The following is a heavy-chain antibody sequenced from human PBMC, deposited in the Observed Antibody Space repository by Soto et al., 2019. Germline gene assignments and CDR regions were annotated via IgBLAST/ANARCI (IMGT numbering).Heavy chain of an antibody. CDR2: ISSSGSTI. D-gene: IGHD5-12*01. CDR3: ARIRGYQSFYYMDV. V-gene: IGHV3-11*01. CDR1: GFTFSDYY. Sequence: PGGSLRLSCAASGFTFSDYYMSWIRQAPGKGLEWVSYISSSGSTIYYADSVKGRFTISRDNAKNSLYLQMNSLRAEDTAVYYCARIRGYQSFYYMDVWGKGTTVTVSS. J-gene: IGHJ6*03.